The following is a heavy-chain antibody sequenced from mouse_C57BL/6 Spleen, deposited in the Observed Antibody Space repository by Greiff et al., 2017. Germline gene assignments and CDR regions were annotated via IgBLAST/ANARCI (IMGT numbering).Heavy chain of an antibody. J-gene: IGHJ4*01. CDR1: GFTFSDYY. V-gene: IGHV5-16*01. CDR3: GRDGGYGDAMDY. Sequence: EVQRVESEGGLVQPGSSMKLSCTATGFTFSDYYLACFRQVPEEGLEWVADINYDGSSTYYLDSLKSRFIISRDNAKNILYLQMSSLKAEDTATCYCGRDGGYGDAMDYWGQGTSVTVSA. CDR2: INYDGSST. D-gene: IGHD2-2*01.